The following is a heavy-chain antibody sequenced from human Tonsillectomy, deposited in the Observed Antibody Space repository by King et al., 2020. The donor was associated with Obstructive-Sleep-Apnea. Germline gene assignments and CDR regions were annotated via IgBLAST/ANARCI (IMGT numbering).Heavy chain of an antibody. J-gene: IGHJ2*01. CDR2: MNPNLDNR. CDR3: ARKSRLSGADWYFDL. V-gene: IGHV1-8*01. D-gene: IGHD5-12*01. Sequence: QLVQSGAEVKKPGASVKVSCEASGYTFTSYDINWVRHATGQGLEWMGWMNPNLDNRGFARKFQGRITMTRNTSISTAYMELSSLRSDDTAIYYCARKSRLSGADWYFDLWGRGTLVTVSS. CDR1: GYTFTSYD.